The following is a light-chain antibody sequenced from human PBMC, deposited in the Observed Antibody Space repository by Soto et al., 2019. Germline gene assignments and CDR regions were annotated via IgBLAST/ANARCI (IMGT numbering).Light chain of an antibody. J-gene: IGKJ1*01. Sequence: DLQMTQSPSTLSASVGERVTITCRASQSISSWLAWYQQKPGKAPKLLIYDASSLESGVPSRFSGSGSGTEFTLTISSLQPDDFAAYYCQHYNSYWTFGQGTKVEIK. CDR2: DAS. CDR1: QSISSW. V-gene: IGKV1-5*01. CDR3: QHYNSYWT.